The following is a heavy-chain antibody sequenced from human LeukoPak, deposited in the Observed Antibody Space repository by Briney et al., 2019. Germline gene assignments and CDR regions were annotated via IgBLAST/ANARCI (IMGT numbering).Heavy chain of an antibody. Sequence: SETLSLTCAVYGGSFSGYHWSWIRQPPGKGLEWIGEINHSGSTNYNPSPKSRVTISVDTSKNQFSLKLTSVTAADTAVYYCARASIMVRGYNWFDPWGQGTLVTVSS. V-gene: IGHV4-34*01. CDR2: INHSGST. CDR1: GGSFSGYH. D-gene: IGHD3-10*01. J-gene: IGHJ5*02. CDR3: ARASIMVRGYNWFDP.